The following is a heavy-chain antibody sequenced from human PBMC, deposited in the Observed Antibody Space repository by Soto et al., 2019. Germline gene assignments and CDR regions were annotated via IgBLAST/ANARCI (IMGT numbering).Heavy chain of an antibody. CDR3: AGAPRGYSYADY. D-gene: IGHD5-18*01. CDR2: IYYSGST. CDR1: GGSISSYY. J-gene: IGHJ4*02. V-gene: IGHV4-59*08. Sequence: SETLSLTCTVSGGSISSYYWSWIRQPPGKGLEWIGYIYYSGSTNYNPSLKSRVTISVDTSKNQFSLKLSSVTAADTAVYYCAGAPRGYSYADYWGQGTLVTVSS.